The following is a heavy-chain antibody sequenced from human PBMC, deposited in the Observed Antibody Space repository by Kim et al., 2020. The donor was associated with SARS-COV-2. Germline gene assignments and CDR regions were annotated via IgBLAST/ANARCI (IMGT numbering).Heavy chain of an antibody. CDR1: GGTFSSYA. D-gene: IGHD5-18*01. Sequence: SVKVSCKASGGTFSSYAISWVRQAPGQGLEWMGGIIPIFGTANYAQKFQGRVTITADESTSTAYMELSSLRSEDTAVYYCARDRALYSYGRSDLIYFDYWGQGTLVTVSS. CDR2: IIPIFGTA. CDR3: ARDRALYSYGRSDLIYFDY. V-gene: IGHV1-69*13. J-gene: IGHJ4*02.